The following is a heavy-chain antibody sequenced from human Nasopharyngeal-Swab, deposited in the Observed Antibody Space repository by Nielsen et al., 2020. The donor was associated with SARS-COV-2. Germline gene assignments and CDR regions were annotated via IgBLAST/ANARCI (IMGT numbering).Heavy chain of an antibody. CDR3: ARDRWPGSYNDLDAFDI. V-gene: IGHV3-48*02. Sequence: GESLKISCAASGFTFSTYSMNWVRQAPGKGLEWVSYISRSSSSIYYADSVEGRFTISRDNAKNSLYLQMNSLRDEDTAVYYCARDRWPGSYNDLDAFDIWGQGTKVTVSS. CDR2: ISRSSSSI. CDR1: GFTFSTYS. D-gene: IGHD3-10*01. J-gene: IGHJ3*02.